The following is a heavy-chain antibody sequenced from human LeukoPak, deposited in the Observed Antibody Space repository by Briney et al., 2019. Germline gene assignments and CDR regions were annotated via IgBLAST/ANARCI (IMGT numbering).Heavy chain of an antibody. CDR3: ARAEWFGELIYWYFDL. Sequence: PSETLSLTCTVSGGSISSGSYYWSWIRQPAGTGLEWIGRIYTSGSTNYNPSLKSRVTISVDTSKNQFSLKLSSVTAADTAVYYCARAEWFGELIYWYFDLWGRGTLVTVSS. J-gene: IGHJ2*01. CDR2: IYTSGST. CDR1: GGSISSGSYY. D-gene: IGHD3-10*01. V-gene: IGHV4-61*02.